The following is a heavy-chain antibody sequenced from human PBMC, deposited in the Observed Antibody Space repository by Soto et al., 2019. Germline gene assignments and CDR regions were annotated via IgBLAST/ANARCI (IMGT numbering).Heavy chain of an antibody. J-gene: IGHJ4*02. CDR3: ARGVGN. D-gene: IGHD1-26*01. Sequence: QVQLVESGGGVVQPGRSLRLSCAASGFTFSSYAMHWVRQAPGKGLEWVAVISYDGSNKYYADSVKGRFTISRDNSKNTLYLQMNSLRAEDTAVYYCARGVGNWGQGTLVTDSS. CDR2: ISYDGSNK. CDR1: GFTFSSYA. V-gene: IGHV3-30-3*01.